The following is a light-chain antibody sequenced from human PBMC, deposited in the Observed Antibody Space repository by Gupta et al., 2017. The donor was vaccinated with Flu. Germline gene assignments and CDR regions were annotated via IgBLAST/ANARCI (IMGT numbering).Light chain of an antibody. V-gene: IGLV2-14*01. Sequence: QSALTQVASVSGSPGQSITITCTGTSSDVGGHDYVSWFQQHPAKAPTLMIYDVTNRPLGVSDRFSGSKAGNTASLTISGLQAEDEADYYFSSYTSSNTWVFGGGTKLTVL. CDR3: SSYTSSNTWV. J-gene: IGLJ3*02. CDR1: SSDVGGHDY. CDR2: DVT.